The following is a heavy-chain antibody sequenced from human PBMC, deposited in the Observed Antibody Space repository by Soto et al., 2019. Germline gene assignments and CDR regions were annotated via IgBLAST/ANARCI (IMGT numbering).Heavy chain of an antibody. J-gene: IGHJ6*02. Sequence: SETLSLTCAVDGGSFRGYYWSWISKPPGKGLEWIGEINHSGSTNYNPSLKSRVTISVDTSKNQFSLKLSSVTAADTAVYYCARGPRGLGYCSGGSCYAYYYYYGMDVWGQGTTVTVSS. CDR3: ARGPRGLGYCSGGSCYAYYYYYGMDV. CDR1: GGSFRGYY. V-gene: IGHV4-34*01. D-gene: IGHD2-15*01. CDR2: INHSGST.